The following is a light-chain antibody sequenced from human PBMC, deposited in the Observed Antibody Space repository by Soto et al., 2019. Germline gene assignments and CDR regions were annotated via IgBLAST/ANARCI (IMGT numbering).Light chain of an antibody. Sequence: EIVMSQSPATLSVSPGERAALSCRASQSVSSNLAWYQQKRGQAPRLLISGASTRSSGIPARFSGSGSGTESTLTISILQSEDFAVYYGQQYHNWPPTFGQGTKVEIK. CDR1: QSVSSN. J-gene: IGKJ1*01. V-gene: IGKV3-15*01. CDR3: QQYHNWPPT. CDR2: GAS.